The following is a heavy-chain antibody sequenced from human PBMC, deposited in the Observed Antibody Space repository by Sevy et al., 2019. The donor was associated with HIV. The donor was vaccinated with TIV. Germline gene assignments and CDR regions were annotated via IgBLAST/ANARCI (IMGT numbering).Heavy chain of an antibody. CDR1: GFTFSDSW. V-gene: IGHV3-7*01. J-gene: IGHJ4*02. D-gene: IGHD5-18*01. CDR3: ARDRAYSALDY. CDR2: INEDGSRL. Sequence: GGSLRLSCVASGFTFSDSWMTWVRQAPGKGLERIAFINEDGSRLGYVDSVCGRFTISRENTKNSLYLQMNSLRAEDTAVYFCARDRAYSALDYWGQGTLVTVSS.